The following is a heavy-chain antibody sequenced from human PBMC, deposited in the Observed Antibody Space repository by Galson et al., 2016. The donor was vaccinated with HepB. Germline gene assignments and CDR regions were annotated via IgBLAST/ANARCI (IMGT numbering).Heavy chain of an antibody. D-gene: IGHD1-26*01. Sequence: SLRLSCAASGFSFSSLGMNWVRQAPGKGLEWVSSISSSSDYIFYAGSVKGRFTISRDNGKNSVFLQMNSLRAEDTAVYYCTTKTSGTYPFDYWGQGTLVTVSS. CDR3: TTKTSGTYPFDY. J-gene: IGHJ4*02. CDR2: ISSSSDYI. CDR1: GFSFSSLG. V-gene: IGHV3-21*01.